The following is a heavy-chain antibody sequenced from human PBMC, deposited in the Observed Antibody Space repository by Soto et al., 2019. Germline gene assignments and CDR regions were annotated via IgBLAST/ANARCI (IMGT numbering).Heavy chain of an antibody. CDR3: AKDLTKDGERYGDYVRLVLSYYYYGMDV. D-gene: IGHD4-17*01. V-gene: IGHV3-23*01. J-gene: IGHJ6*02. Sequence: GGSLRLSCAASGFTFSSYAMSWVRQAPGKGLEWVSAISGSGGSTYYADSVKGRFTISRDNSKNTLYLQMNSLRAEDTAVYYCAKDLTKDGERYGDYVRLVLSYYYYGMDVWGQGTTVTVSS. CDR1: GFTFSSYA. CDR2: ISGSGGST.